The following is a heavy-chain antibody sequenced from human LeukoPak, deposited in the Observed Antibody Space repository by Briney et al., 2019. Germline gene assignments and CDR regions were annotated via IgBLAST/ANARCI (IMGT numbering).Heavy chain of an antibody. CDR3: ARLVVPAAIRMGPPVYY. CDR1: GGSISSSSYY. CDR2: IYYSGST. V-gene: IGHV4-39*01. Sequence: SETLSLTCTVSGGSISSSSYYWGWIRQPPGKGLEWIGSIYYSGSTYYNPSLKSRVTISVDTSKNQFSLKLSSVTAADTAVYYCARLVVPAAIRMGPPVYYWGQGTLVTVSS. J-gene: IGHJ4*02. D-gene: IGHD2-2*02.